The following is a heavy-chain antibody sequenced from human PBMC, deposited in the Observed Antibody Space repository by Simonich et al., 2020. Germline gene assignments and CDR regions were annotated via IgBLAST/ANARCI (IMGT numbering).Heavy chain of an antibody. V-gene: IGHV3-33*01. CDR1: GFTLRSYG. CDR3: ARDGGYMVRGVDAFDI. D-gene: IGHD3-10*01. J-gene: IGHJ3*02. Sequence: QVRLVESGGGVVQPGRSLRLSCAVSGFTLRSYGMHWVRKAPGKGLEWWAVIWYEGRNKDNADSVKGQFTISRDNSKNTLYLQMNSLRAEDPAVYYCARDGGYMVRGVDAFDIWGQGTMVTVSS. CDR2: IWYEGRNK.